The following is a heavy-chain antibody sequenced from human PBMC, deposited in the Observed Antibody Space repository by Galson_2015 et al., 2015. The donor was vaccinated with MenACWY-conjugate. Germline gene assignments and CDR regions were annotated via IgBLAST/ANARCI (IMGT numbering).Heavy chain of an antibody. CDR3: ARGDYYDRFFGN. CDR1: GFSFSASW. CDR2: IKQDGSEK. J-gene: IGHJ4*02. V-gene: IGHV3-7*03. Sequence: SLRLSCAASGFSFSASWMNWVRQAPGKGLEWVADIKQDGSEKYYVDSVKGRFTISRDNAKNSLYLQMSSLRVDDTAVYFCARGDYYDRFFGNWGQGTLVTVSS. D-gene: IGHD3-22*01.